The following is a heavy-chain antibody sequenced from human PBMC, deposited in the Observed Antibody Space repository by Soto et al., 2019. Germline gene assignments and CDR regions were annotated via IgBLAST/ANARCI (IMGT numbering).Heavy chain of an antibody. CDR1: GFTFSSYA. CDR2: ISGSGGST. V-gene: IGHV3-23*01. CDR3: AKDNVKQWLVRDRYYDP. Sequence: GGSLRLSCASSGFTFSSYAMSWVRQAPGKGLEWVSAISGSGGSTYYADSVKGRFTISRDNSKNTLYLQMNSLRAEDTAVYYCAKDNVKQWLVRDRYYDPWGQGTLVTVSS. J-gene: IGHJ5*02. D-gene: IGHD6-19*01.